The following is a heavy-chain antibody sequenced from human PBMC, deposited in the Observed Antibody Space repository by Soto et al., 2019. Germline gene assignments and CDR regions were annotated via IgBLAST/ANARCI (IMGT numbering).Heavy chain of an antibody. CDR2: INHSGST. Sequence: SETLSLTCRVSGDSISDTIYYWGWIRQPPGKGLEWIGEINHSGSTNYNPSLKSRVTISVDTSKNQFSLKLSSVTAADTAVYYCARSPVWFGVYGYGMDVWGQGTTVTVSS. CDR1: GDSISDTIYY. J-gene: IGHJ6*02. CDR3: ARSPVWFGVYGYGMDV. V-gene: IGHV4-39*07. D-gene: IGHD3-10*01.